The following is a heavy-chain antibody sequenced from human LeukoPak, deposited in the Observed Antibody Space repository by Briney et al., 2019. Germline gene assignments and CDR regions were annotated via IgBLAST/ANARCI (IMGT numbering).Heavy chain of an antibody. J-gene: IGHJ4*02. CDR1: GFIFSTYA. Sequence: GRSLRLSCATSGFIFSTYALSWVRQAPGKGLESASSISGSGGSTYHADSVKGRFTISRDSSKNTLYLQMNSLRAEDTAIYYCARVIRAAPGKGYFDYWGPGTLVTVSS. CDR2: ISGSGGST. V-gene: IGHV3-23*01. D-gene: IGHD6-13*01. CDR3: ARVIRAAPGKGYFDY.